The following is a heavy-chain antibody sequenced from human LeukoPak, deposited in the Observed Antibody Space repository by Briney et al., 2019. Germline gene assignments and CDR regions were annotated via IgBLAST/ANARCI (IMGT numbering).Heavy chain of an antibody. J-gene: IGHJ4*02. CDR1: GFTFSSYA. V-gene: IGHV3-30-3*01. CDR3: ARDFEPYSGSYLFDY. CDR2: ISYDGSNK. D-gene: IGHD1-26*01. Sequence: PGGSLRLSCAASGFTFSSYAMHWVRQAPGKGLEWVAVISYDGSNKYYADSVKGRFTISRDNSKNTLYLQMNSLRAEDTAVYYCARDFEPYSGSYLFDYWGQGTLVTVSS.